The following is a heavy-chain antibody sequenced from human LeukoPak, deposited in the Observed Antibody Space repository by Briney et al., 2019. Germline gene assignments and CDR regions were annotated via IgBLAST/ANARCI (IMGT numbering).Heavy chain of an antibody. CDR3: ANFEGSSQAFHL. J-gene: IGHJ3*01. CDR2: ISYDGSNK. CDR1: GFTFSSYG. Sequence: GRSLRLSCAASGFTFSSYGMHWVRQAPGKGLEWVAVISYDGSNKYYADSVKGRFSIYRDNSNYTLYLQMNSLRAEDTALYYCANFEGSSQAFHLWGQGTLVTVSS. D-gene: IGHD6-13*01. V-gene: IGHV3-30*18.